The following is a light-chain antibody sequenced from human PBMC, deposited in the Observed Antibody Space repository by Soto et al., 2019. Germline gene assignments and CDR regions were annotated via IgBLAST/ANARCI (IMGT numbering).Light chain of an antibody. V-gene: IGKV1-39*01. CDR2: AAS. J-gene: IGKJ1*01. CDR1: QSVNRY. Sequence: DIQMTQSPSSLSASVGDRVTITCRASQSVNRYLNWYQQKPGKAPKLLIYAASSLQSWVPSRFSGSGSETDFTLTISSLQPEDFATYYCQQSYNSPRTFGQGTKVEMK. CDR3: QQSYNSPRT.